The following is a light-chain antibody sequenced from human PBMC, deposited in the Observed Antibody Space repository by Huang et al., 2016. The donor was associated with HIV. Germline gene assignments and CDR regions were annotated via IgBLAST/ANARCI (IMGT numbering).Light chain of an antibody. V-gene: IGKV1-12*01. CDR3: QQTDSFPLT. Sequence: DIQMTQSPSSVSASVGGRVIITCRANQGISNSLAWYQQKPGTAPKLLIYAASSLQSGVPSRFSGSGSVTDFTLTISSLQPEDFATYYCQQTDSFPLTFGQGTRLEIK. J-gene: IGKJ5*01. CDR1: QGISNS. CDR2: AAS.